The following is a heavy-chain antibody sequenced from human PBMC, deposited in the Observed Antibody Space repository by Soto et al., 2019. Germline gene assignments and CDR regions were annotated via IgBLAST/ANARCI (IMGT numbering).Heavy chain of an antibody. Sequence: GASVKVSCKASGVTFSSYAISWVRQAPLQGHEWMGGIIPIFGTANYAQKFQGGVTITADESKSTAYMELSRLRSEDTAVYYCARDVYCGGDCYAENYGMVVWGQGTTVTVSS. CDR3: ARDVYCGGDCYAENYGMVV. D-gene: IGHD2-21*02. CDR1: GVTFSSYA. CDR2: IIPIFGTA. V-gene: IGHV1-69*13. J-gene: IGHJ6*02.